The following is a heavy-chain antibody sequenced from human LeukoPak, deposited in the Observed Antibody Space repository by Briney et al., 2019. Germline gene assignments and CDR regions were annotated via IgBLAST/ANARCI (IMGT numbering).Heavy chain of an antibody. CDR3: ARKGVLLWFGELVGGFDY. J-gene: IGHJ4*02. V-gene: IGHV4-4*07. CDR1: GVSISSYY. D-gene: IGHD3-10*01. CDR2: IYTSGST. Sequence: SETLSLTCTVSGVSISSYYWSWIRQPAGKGLEWIGRIYTSGSTNYNPSLKSRVTMSVDTSKNQFSLKLSSVTAADTAVYYCARKGVLLWFGELVGGFDYWGQGTLVTVSS.